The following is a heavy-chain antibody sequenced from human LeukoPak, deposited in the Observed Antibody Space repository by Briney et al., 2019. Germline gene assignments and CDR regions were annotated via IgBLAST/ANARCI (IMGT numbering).Heavy chain of an antibody. CDR3: ARVGKYCSGGSCPASHMDV. V-gene: IGHV3-7*01. J-gene: IGHJ6*03. CDR2: IKQDGSEK. Sequence: PAGSLRLSCAASGFSFGSYWMSWVRQAPGKGLEWVANIKQDGSEKYYVDVVKGRFTISRDKAKNSLYLQMNSLRAEDTAVYYCARVGKYCSGGSCPASHMDVWGKGTTVTVSS. CDR1: GFSFGSYW. D-gene: IGHD2-15*01.